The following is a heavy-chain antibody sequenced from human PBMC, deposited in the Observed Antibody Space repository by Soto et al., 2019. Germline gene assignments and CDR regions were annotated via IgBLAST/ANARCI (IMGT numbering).Heavy chain of an antibody. D-gene: IGHD4-17*01. CDR1: GGSISSGDYY. CDR2: IYYTGST. Sequence: SETLSLTCTVSGGSISSGDYYWSWIRQSPGKGLEWIGYIYYTGSTYYTPSLENRITVSGDTSKNQFFLKLSSVTAADTAVYYCARGYGDYVGAAFDPWGQGTLVTVSS. CDR3: ARGYGDYVGAAFDP. V-gene: IGHV4-30-4*01. J-gene: IGHJ5*02.